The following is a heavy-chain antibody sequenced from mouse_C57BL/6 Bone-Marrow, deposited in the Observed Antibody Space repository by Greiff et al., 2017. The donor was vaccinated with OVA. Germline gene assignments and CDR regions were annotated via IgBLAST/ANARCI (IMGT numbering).Heavy chain of an antibody. D-gene: IGHD1-1*01. Sequence: EVKLVESGPGLAKPSQTLSLTCSVTGYSITSDYWNWIRKFPGNKLEYMGYISYSGSTYYNPSLKSRISITRDTSKNQYYLQLNSVTTEDTATYYCARYRYYYGSSYCWYFDVWGTGTTVTVSS. CDR1: GYSITSDY. V-gene: IGHV3-8*01. CDR2: ISYSGST. CDR3: ARYRYYYGSSYCWYFDV. J-gene: IGHJ1*03.